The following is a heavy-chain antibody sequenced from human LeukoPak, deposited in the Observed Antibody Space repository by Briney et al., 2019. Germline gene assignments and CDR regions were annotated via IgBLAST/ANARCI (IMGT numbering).Heavy chain of an antibody. CDR1: GFTFSSYE. CDR2: ISSSGSTI. Sequence: GGSLRLSCAASGFTFSSYEMNWVRQAPGKGLEWVSYISSSGSTIYYADSVKGRFTISRDNAKNSLYLQMNSLRAEDTAVYYCARDRRGCSSTSCYRMSDYWGQGTLVTVSS. D-gene: IGHD2-2*01. CDR3: ARDRRGCSSTSCYRMSDY. J-gene: IGHJ4*02. V-gene: IGHV3-48*03.